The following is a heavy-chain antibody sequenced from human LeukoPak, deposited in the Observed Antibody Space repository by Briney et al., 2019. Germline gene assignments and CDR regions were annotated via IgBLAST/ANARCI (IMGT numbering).Heavy chain of an antibody. J-gene: IGHJ4*02. CDR1: GVSISSGDYY. V-gene: IGHV4-30-4*08. Sequence: SETLSLTCIVSGVSISSGDYYWTWIRQPPGEGLEWIGYIYYSGSTYYNPSLKSRLTISVDTSKNQFSLKLSSVTAADTAVYYCARVTTADEIDYWGQGTLVTVSS. D-gene: IGHD4-11*01. CDR2: IYYSGST. CDR3: ARVTTADEIDY.